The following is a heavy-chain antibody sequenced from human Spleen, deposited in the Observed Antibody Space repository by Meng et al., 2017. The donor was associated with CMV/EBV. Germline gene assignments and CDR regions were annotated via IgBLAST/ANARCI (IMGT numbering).Heavy chain of an antibody. D-gene: IGHD2-15*01. V-gene: IGHV3-21*04. Sequence: GGSLRLSCVASGFTFSSYSMNWVRQAPGKGLEWLSSISSSSSYIKYAGSVKGRFTISRDNAKNSLYLQMNSLRADDTALYFCARLGYCDATTCPLDYWGRGTVVTVSS. CDR3: ARLGYCDATTCPLDY. J-gene: IGHJ4*01. CDR2: ISSSSSYI. CDR1: GFTFSSYS.